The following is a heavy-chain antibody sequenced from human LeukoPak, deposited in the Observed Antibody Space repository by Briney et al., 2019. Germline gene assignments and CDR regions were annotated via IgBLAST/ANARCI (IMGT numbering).Heavy chain of an antibody. CDR2: ISGSGGST. V-gene: IGHV3-23*01. CDR1: GFTFSSYA. Sequence: GGSLRLSCAASGFTFSSYAMSWVRQAPEKGLEWVSAISGSGGSTYYADSVKGRFTISRDNSKNSLYLQMNSLRAEDTALYYCARRVQYYFDYWGQGTLVTVSS. J-gene: IGHJ4*02. CDR3: ARRVQYYFDY.